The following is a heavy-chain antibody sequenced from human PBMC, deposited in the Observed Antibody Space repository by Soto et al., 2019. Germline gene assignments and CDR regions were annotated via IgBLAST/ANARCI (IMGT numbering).Heavy chain of an antibody. CDR1: GYIFKNFG. Sequence: ASVKVSCKASGYIFKNFGIGWVRQAPGLGPEWVGWINVDNGNTKHAEKFQGRVTTTTDTSTNTAYMELTKLTSDDTAVYYCARSRYYFDNWGQGTLVTVSS. D-gene: IGHD3-9*01. J-gene: IGHJ4*02. CDR2: INVDNGNT. V-gene: IGHV1-18*01. CDR3: ARSRYYFDN.